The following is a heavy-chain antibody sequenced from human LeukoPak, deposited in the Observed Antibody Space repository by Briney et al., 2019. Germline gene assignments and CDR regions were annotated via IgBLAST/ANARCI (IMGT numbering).Heavy chain of an antibody. Sequence: EASVKVSCKASGYTFTGYYMHWVRQAPGQGLEWMGWINPNSGDTNYAQKFQGRVTMTRDTSISTAYMELSRLRSDDTAFYYCARGHPVVPAAVPDYWGQGTLVTVSS. D-gene: IGHD2-2*02. CDR2: INPNSGDT. CDR3: ARGHPVVPAAVPDY. J-gene: IGHJ4*02. V-gene: IGHV1-2*02. CDR1: GYTFTGYY.